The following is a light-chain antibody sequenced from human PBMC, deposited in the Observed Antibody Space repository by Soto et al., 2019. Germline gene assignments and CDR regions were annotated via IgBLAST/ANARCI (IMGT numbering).Light chain of an antibody. Sequence: DIQMTQSPSSLSASVGDRVTITCRASQGISNYLAWYQQKPGKVPKLLIYAASTLQSGVPSRFSGSGSGTDFTPTISSLQPEDVATYYCQTYNSAPWTFGQGTKVDIK. CDR2: AAS. V-gene: IGKV1-27*01. CDR1: QGISNY. J-gene: IGKJ1*01. CDR3: QTYNSAPWT.